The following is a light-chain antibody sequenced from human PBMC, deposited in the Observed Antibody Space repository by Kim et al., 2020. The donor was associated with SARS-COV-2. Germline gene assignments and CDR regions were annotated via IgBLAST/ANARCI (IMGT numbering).Light chain of an antibody. CDR1: GRDVGGYKL. CDR2: EDT. J-gene: IGLJ3*02. Sequence: PGRSITISCTGTGRDVGGYKLVAWYQQYPGRAPKLIIYEDTKWPSGVSSRFSGSKSGNTASLTIYGLRAEDEADYYCCSYAGGPWVFGGGTKLTVL. V-gene: IGLV2-23*01. CDR3: CSYAGGPWV.